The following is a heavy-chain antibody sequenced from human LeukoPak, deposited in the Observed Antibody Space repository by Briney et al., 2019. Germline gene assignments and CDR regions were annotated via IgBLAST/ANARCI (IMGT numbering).Heavy chain of an antibody. CDR3: ARDIDSSGSSPLDY. CDR1: GFTFSSYA. V-gene: IGHV3-30-3*01. D-gene: IGHD3-22*01. Sequence: PGGSLRLSCAASGFTFSSYAMSWVRQAPGKGLEWVAVISYDGSNKYYADSVKGRFTISRDNSKNTLYLQMNSLRAEDTAVYYCARDIDSSGSSPLDYWGQGTLVTVSS. CDR2: ISYDGSNK. J-gene: IGHJ4*02.